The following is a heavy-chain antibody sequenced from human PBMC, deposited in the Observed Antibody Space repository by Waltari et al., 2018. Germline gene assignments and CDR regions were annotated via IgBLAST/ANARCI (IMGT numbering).Heavy chain of an antibody. CDR1: SMSSNSF. CDR2: VHRSGRT. D-gene: IGHD2-15*01. V-gene: IGHV4-4*02. Sequence: SMSSNSFWSWVRQSPGKGLEWIGQVHRSGRTNYNPSLASRVTISIDMSNSQFSLRVPSPTAADTAMYYCARDRGRGLYLDSWSQGTLVTVSP. J-gene: IGHJ4*02. CDR3: ARDRGRGLYLDS.